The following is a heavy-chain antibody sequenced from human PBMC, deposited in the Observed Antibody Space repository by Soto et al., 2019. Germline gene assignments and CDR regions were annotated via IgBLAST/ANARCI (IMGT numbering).Heavy chain of an antibody. CDR3: ARARWYDAFDV. CDR2: IFHGGNT. CDR1: GFFISSGNY. D-gene: IGHD2-15*01. V-gene: IGHV4-38-2*01. J-gene: IGHJ3*01. Sequence: SETLSLTCAVSGFFISSGNYWGWIRKPPGKGLEWIGSIFHGGNTYHNPSLKSRVTISVDMSKNQFSLKLNSVTAADTAVYYCARARWYDAFDVWGQGTVVTVS.